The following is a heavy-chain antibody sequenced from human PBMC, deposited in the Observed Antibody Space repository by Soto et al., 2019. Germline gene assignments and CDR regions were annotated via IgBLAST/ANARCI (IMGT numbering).Heavy chain of an antibody. CDR1: GYSFTSYG. D-gene: IGHD3-3*01. V-gene: IGHV1-18*01. Sequence: QVQLVQSGAEVKKPGASVKVSCKASGYSFTSYGISWVREAPGQGIEWMGWISSYNGHTNYAQKLQGRVTMTTDTSTRTVYMELRSLRSDDTAVYFCARSGFLEWLADYSYYHMDVWGQGTTVTVSS. CDR2: ISSYNGHT. CDR3: ARSGFLEWLADYSYYHMDV. J-gene: IGHJ6*02.